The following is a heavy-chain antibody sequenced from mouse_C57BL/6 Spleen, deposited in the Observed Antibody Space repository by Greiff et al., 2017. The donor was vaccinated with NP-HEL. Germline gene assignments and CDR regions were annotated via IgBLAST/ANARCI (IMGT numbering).Heavy chain of an antibody. CDR2: IRNKANNHAT. V-gene: IGHV6-6*01. CDR3: TSKKVYYFDY. Sequence: EVKVEESGGGLVQPGGSMKLSCAASGFTFSDAWMDWVRQSPEKGLEWVAEIRNKANNHATYYAESVKVRFTISRDDSTSSVYLQMNSLRAEDTGIYYCTSKKVYYFDYWGQGTTLTVSS. D-gene: IGHD1-3*01. J-gene: IGHJ2*01. CDR1: GFTFSDAW.